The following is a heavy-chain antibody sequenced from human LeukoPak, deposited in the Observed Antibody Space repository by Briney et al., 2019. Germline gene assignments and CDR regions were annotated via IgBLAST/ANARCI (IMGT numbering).Heavy chain of an antibody. V-gene: IGHV4-38-2*02. J-gene: IGHJ3*02. Sequence: SETLSLTCTASGYSISSGYYWGWIRQPPGKGLEWIGSIYHSGSTYYNPSLKSRVTISVDTSKNQFSLKLSSVTAADTAVFYCASLTTADAFDIWGQGTMVTVSS. CDR1: GYSISSGYY. D-gene: IGHD3-22*01. CDR3: ASLTTADAFDI. CDR2: IYHSGST.